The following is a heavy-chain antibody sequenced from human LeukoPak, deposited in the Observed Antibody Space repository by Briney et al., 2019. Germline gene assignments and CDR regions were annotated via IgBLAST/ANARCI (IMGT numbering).Heavy chain of an antibody. CDR1: GFTFSTYS. CDR2: ISTRSTYI. V-gene: IGHV3-21*01. D-gene: IGHD3-16*01. J-gene: IGHJ4*02. CDR3: ARDDEFGYYFDY. Sequence: GGSLRLSCAASGFTFSTYSMNWVRQAPGKGLEWVSSISTRSTYIYYADSVKGRFTISRDNAKNSLYLQMNSLRAEDTAVYYCARDDEFGYYFDYWGQGTLVTVPS.